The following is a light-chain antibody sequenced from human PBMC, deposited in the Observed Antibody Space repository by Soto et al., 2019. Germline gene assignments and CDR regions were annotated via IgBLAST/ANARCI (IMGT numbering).Light chain of an antibody. Sequence: QSVLTQPPSESGSPGQSVTISCTGTSSDVGSYNRVSWYQQPPGTAPKLMIFEVSNRPSGVPDRFSGSKSGNTASLTISGLQAEDEADYYCSSYTTSSTYVFGTGTKLTVL. J-gene: IGLJ1*01. V-gene: IGLV2-18*02. CDR3: SSYTTSSTYV. CDR1: SSDVGSYNR. CDR2: EVS.